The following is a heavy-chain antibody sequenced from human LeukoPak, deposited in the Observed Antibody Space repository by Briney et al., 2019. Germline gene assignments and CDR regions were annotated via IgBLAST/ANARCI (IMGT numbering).Heavy chain of an antibody. V-gene: IGHV3-21*01. CDR1: GFTFSSYS. Sequence: GGSLRLSCAASGFTFSSYSMNWVRQAPGKGLEWVSSISSSSSYIYYADSVKGRITISRDNAKNSLYLQMNSLRAEDTAVYYCARDRYSSGWMTFDYWGQGTLVTVSS. D-gene: IGHD6-19*01. CDR2: ISSSSSYI. J-gene: IGHJ4*02. CDR3: ARDRYSSGWMTFDY.